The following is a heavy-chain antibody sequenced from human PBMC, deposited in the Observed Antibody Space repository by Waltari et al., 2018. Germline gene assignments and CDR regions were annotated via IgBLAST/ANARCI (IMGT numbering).Heavy chain of an antibody. D-gene: IGHD1-26*01. CDR1: GGPFTDSS. CDR3: ARTWGYSPPLGWFDP. J-gene: IGHJ5*02. Sequence: QVQLHQWGAGLLKPSETLSLTCAVSGGPFTDSSWSWIRQSPDKGLEWIGEISPSGSTNYNPSLKSRVTMSVDTIKKQFSLKLTSVTAADTAVYFCARTWGYSPPLGWFDPWGRGTRVTVSS. CDR2: ISPSGST. V-gene: IGHV4-34*01.